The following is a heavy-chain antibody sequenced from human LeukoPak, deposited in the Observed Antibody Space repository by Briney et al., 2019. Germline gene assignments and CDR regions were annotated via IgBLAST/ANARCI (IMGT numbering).Heavy chain of an antibody. D-gene: IGHD3-10*01. V-gene: IGHV5-51*01. Sequence: ESLKISCKGSGYSFTSYWIGWVGHMPGKGLEWMGTTYPGDSDTSYSPSFQGQVTISADKSISTAYLQWSSLKASDTAMYYCARLLPHHYMYVWGKGTTVTVSS. CDR2: TYPGDSDT. CDR3: ARLLPHHYMYV. CDR1: GYSFTSYW. J-gene: IGHJ6*03.